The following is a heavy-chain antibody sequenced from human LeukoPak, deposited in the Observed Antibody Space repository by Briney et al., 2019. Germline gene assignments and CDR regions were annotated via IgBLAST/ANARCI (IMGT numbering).Heavy chain of an antibody. Sequence: PGRSLRLSCAASGFTFSSYAMHWVRQAPGKGLEWVAVISYDGSNKYYADSVKGRFTISRDNSKNTLYLQMNSLRAEDTAVYYCARDPVATQYYYYYMDVWGKGTTVTVSS. D-gene: IGHD4-23*01. CDR3: ARDPVATQYYYYYMDV. V-gene: IGHV3-30-3*01. CDR1: GFTFSSYA. CDR2: ISYDGSNK. J-gene: IGHJ6*03.